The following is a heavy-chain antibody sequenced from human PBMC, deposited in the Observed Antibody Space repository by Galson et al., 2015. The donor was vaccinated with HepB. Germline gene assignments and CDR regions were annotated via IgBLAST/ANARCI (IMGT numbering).Heavy chain of an antibody. V-gene: IGHV3-64*01. CDR3: ARGGSYYGSGSYYAYYFDY. Sequence: SLRLSCAASGFTFSSYAMHWVRQAPGKGLEYVSAISSNGGSTYYANSVKGRFTISRDNSKNTLYLQMGSLRAEDMAVYYCARGGSYYGSGSYYAYYFDYWGQGTLVTVSS. CDR1: GFTFSSYA. D-gene: IGHD3-10*01. J-gene: IGHJ4*02. CDR2: ISSNGGST.